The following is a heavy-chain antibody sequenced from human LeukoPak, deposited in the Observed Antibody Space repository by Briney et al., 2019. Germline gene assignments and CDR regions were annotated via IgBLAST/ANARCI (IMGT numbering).Heavy chain of an antibody. V-gene: IGHV4-39*07. CDR3: ARDVYLEGYGDAFDI. J-gene: IGHJ3*02. Sequence: SETLSLTCTVSGGSISSSSYYWGWIRQPPGKGLEWIGSIYYSGSTYYNPSLKSRVTISVDTSKNQFSLKLSSVTAADTAVYYCARDVYLEGYGDAFDIWGQGTMVTVSS. CDR1: GGSISSSSYY. CDR2: IYYSGST. D-gene: IGHD2-15*01.